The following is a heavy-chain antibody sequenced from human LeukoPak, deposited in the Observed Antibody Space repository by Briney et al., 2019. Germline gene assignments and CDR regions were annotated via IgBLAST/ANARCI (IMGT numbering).Heavy chain of an antibody. Sequence: ASVKVSCKXSGGTFSSNAISWVRQAPRQGLEWMGGIIPIFGTANYAQKFQGRVTITADESTSTAYMELSSLRSEDTAVYYCARDTGNVPLDYWGQGTLVTVSS. CDR3: ARDTGNVPLDY. D-gene: IGHD1-1*01. CDR1: GGTFSSNA. CDR2: IIPIFGTA. V-gene: IGHV1-69*13. J-gene: IGHJ4*02.